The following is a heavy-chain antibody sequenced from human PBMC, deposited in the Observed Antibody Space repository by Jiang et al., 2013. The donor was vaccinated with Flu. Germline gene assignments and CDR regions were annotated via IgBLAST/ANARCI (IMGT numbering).Heavy chain of an antibody. V-gene: IGHV3-23*01. CDR3: ARDQTAYSDFWGRLGSNWLGP. CDR1: GFSFTNFA. D-gene: IGHD3-3*01. CDR2: FSARAAST. Sequence: VQLLESGGGLVQPGESLRLSCAVSGFSFTNFAMNWVRQAPGKGLEWVAGFSARAASTEFADSVKGRFTISTDDSKNTLYLHMNSLTVDDTAIYYCARDQTAYSDFWGRLGSNWLGPWGQGTQVTVSS. J-gene: IGHJ5*02.